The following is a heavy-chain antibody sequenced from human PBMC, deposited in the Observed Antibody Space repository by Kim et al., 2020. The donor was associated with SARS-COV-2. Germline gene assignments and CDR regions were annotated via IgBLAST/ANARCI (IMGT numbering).Heavy chain of an antibody. CDR2: ART. CDR3: ARRAADFDY. Sequence: ARTNDNPSLKSRSTISGDTSKNQCSLKLSSVTAADTAVYYCARRAADFDYWGQGTLVTVSS. J-gene: IGHJ4*02. V-gene: IGHV4-34*01. D-gene: IGHD6-13*01.